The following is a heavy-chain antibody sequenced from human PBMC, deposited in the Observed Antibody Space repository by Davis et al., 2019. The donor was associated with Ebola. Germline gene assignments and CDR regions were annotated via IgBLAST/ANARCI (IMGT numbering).Heavy chain of an antibody. Sequence: PGGSLRLSCAASGFTFSSYDMHWVRQATGKGLEWVSAIGTAGDTYYPGSVKGRFTISRENAKNSLYLQMNSLRAGDTAVYYCARGDSIAVAGSDRYYYYGMDVWGQGTTVTVSS. CDR2: IGTAGDT. J-gene: IGHJ6*02. D-gene: IGHD6-19*01. V-gene: IGHV3-13*01. CDR1: GFTFSSYD. CDR3: ARGDSIAVAGSDRYYYYGMDV.